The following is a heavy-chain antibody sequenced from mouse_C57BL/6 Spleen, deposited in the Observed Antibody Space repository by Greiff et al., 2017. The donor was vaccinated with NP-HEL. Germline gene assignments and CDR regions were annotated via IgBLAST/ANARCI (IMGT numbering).Heavy chain of an antibody. CDR2: IYPGDGDT. J-gene: IGHJ2*01. CDR3: ARGPYYGSSYPDY. V-gene: IGHV1-82*01. D-gene: IGHD1-1*01. CDR1: GYAFSSSW. Sequence: QVQLKESGPELVKPGASVKISCKASGYAFSSSWMNWVKQRPGKGLEWIGRIYPGDGDTNYNGKFKGKATLTADKSSSTAYMQLSSLTSEDSAVYFCARGPYYGSSYPDYWGQGTTLTVSS.